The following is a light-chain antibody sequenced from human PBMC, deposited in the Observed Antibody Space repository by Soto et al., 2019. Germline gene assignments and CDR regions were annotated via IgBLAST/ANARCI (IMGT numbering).Light chain of an antibody. Sequence: ELVLTQSPGTLSLSPGERATPSCRASQSVSSSYLAWYQQKPGQAPRLLIYGASSRSTGIPDRFSGSGSGTDFTLTISRLEPEDFAVYYCQQYGSSALTLGQGTRPEIK. CDR2: GAS. CDR1: QSVSSSY. CDR3: QQYGSSALT. V-gene: IGKV3-20*01. J-gene: IGKJ5*01.